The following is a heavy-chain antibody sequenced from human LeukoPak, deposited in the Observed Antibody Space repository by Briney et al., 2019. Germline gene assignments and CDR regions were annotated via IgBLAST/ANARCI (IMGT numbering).Heavy chain of an antibody. V-gene: IGHV3-74*01. J-gene: IGHJ5*02. D-gene: IGHD2-21*02. Sequence: GGSLRLSCAASGFTFSAYWMHWVRQAPGKGLVWVSRINPDGSRTTYADSVKGRFTISRDNSKNTLYLQMNSLSVEDTAVYYCARESTVVTPGVFDHWGQGTLVTVSS. CDR3: ARESTVVTPGVFDH. CDR2: INPDGSRT. CDR1: GFTFSAYW.